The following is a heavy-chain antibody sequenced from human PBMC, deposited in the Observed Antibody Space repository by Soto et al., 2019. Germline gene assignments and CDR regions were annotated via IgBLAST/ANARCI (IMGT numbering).Heavy chain of an antibody. D-gene: IGHD6-13*01. V-gene: IGHV3-74*01. Sequence: GGSLRLSCAASGFSFRSDWMLWVRQVPGKEMVWVSRISADGTITTYADSFKGRFTTSRDNAKNTLYLQVNSLRAEDTAVYYCARGAAHNSYFMDVWGKGTTVTVSS. CDR2: ISADGTIT. CDR3: ARGAAHNSYFMDV. J-gene: IGHJ6*03. CDR1: GFSFRSDW.